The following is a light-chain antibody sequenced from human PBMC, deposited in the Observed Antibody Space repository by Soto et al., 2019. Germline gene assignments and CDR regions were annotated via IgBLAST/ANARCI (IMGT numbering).Light chain of an antibody. J-gene: IGKJ1*01. CDR2: RAS. Sequence: DIQMKTSPSTLSASVGERVTIICRASEKISSWLAWYQQKPGRAPKLLIYRASKLESGIPSRFSGSGSGTEFTLTISSLQPDDFATYYCQEYHSFSVTFGQGTKVDIK. CDR1: EKISSW. CDR3: QEYHSFSVT. V-gene: IGKV1-5*03.